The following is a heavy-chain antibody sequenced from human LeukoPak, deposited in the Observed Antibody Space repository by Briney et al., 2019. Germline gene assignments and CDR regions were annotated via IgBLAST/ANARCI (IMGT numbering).Heavy chain of an antibody. D-gene: IGHD3-16*02. CDR1: GGSINSYG. CDR2: IYTTGMT. J-gene: IGHJ4*02. V-gene: IGHV4-4*07. Sequence: SETLSLTGSVSGGSINSYGWSWIRQPAGKGLEFIGRIYTTGMTNYNPSLKSRVSMSVDTSKNQFSLELRSVTAADTAVYFCARAGYTISSYRFDYWGQGALVTVSS. CDR3: ARAGYTISSYRFDY.